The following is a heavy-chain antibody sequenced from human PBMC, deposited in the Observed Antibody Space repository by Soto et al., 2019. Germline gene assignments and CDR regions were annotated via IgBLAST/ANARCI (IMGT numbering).Heavy chain of an antibody. CDR3: ARSYYDSTGFAVDP. CDR2: MYFGGSF. D-gene: IGHD3-22*01. J-gene: IGHJ5*02. CDR1: GASVSHGY. V-gene: IGHV4-59*02. Sequence: QMQLQASGPGLVKPSETLSLTCNVSGASVSHGYWSWIRQPPGKGLEWIGFMYFGGSFNYNPSLTRRATISVETSKNQFYMKLTSVTASDTAVYYCARSYYDSTGFAVDPWGQGTLGTVSS.